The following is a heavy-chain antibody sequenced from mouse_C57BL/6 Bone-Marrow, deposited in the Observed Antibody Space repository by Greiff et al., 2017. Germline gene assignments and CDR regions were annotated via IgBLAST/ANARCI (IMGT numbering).Heavy chain of an antibody. CDR1: GYSFTGYF. CDR3: ARGSIGWFAY. Sequence: EVQLVESGPELVKPGDSVKISCKASGYSFTGYFMNWVMQSHGKSLEWIGRINPYNGDTFYNQKFKGKATLTVDKSSSTAHMELRSLTSEDSAVYYCARGSIGWFAYWGQGTLVTVSA. V-gene: IGHV1-20*01. D-gene: IGHD2-14*01. J-gene: IGHJ3*01. CDR2: INPYNGDT.